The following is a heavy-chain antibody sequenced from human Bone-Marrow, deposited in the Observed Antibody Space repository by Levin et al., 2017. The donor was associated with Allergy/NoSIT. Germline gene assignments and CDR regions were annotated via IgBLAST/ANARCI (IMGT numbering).Heavy chain of an antibody. CDR3: TTDPRH. CDR2: IKNKGDGGTT. J-gene: IGHJ4*02. V-gene: IGHV3-15*01. Sequence: GGSLRLSCTASGFTFNDAWMSWVRQVPGKGLEWLGRIKNKGDGGTTDFAAPVKGRFTISRDDSKRKLYLQMNSLKTEDTAVYYCTTDPRHWGQGTLVTVSS. CDR1: GFTFNDAW.